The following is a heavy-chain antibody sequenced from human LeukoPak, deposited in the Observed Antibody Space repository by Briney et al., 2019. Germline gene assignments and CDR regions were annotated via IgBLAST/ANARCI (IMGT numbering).Heavy chain of an antibody. V-gene: IGHV3-30-3*01. Sequence: PGGSLRLSCAASGFTFSSYAMSWVRQAPGQGLEWVAVISYDGSNKYYADSVKGRFTISGDTSKNTLYLQMNSLRAEDTAVYYCARDRCSSTSCYTHYFDYWGQGTLVTVSS. CDR2: ISYDGSNK. CDR1: GFTFSSYA. CDR3: ARDRCSSTSCYTHYFDY. D-gene: IGHD2-2*02. J-gene: IGHJ4*02.